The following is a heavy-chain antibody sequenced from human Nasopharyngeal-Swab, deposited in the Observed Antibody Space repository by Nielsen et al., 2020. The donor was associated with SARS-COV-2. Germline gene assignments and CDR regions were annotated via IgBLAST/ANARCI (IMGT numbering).Heavy chain of an antibody. CDR2: ISGSGAGT. Sequence: GESLKISCAASGLTFSSYAMSWVRQAPGKGLEWVSGISGSGAGTYHADSVKGRFTISRDNSKNTVYLQVNSLRAEDTAVYYCAKRYNWNPRENYLDYWGQGTLVTVSS. J-gene: IGHJ4*02. CDR1: GLTFSSYA. D-gene: IGHD1-20*01. V-gene: IGHV3-23*01. CDR3: AKRYNWNPRENYLDY.